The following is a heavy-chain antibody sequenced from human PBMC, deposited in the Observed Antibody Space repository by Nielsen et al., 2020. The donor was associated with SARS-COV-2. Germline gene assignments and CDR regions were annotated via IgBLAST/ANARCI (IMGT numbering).Heavy chain of an antibody. D-gene: IGHD2-2*03. CDR1: GFTFRNHG. J-gene: IGHJ4*02. CDR2: VSRDGSDT. V-gene: IGHV3-30*18. Sequence: GESLKISCAASGFTFRNHGMHWVRQVAGKGLEWVAIVSRDGSDTFYVDSLEGRFTISRGNSKNTLHLQMNSLRAEDTALYFCAKDFHGSVADFFGNWGQGTLVTVSS. CDR3: AKDFHGSVADFFGN.